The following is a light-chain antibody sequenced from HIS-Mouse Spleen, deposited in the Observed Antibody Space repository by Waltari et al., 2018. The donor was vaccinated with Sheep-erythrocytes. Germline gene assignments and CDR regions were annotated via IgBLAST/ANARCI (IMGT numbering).Light chain of an antibody. CDR3: QAWDSSTVV. Sequence: SYELTQPPSVSVSPGQTASITCSGDKLGDKYACWYQQKPGQSPVLVIYQDSKRPSGIPGGFAGSNPGNTATLTISGTQGMDEADYYCQAWDSSTVVFGGGTKLTVL. V-gene: IGLV3-1*01. J-gene: IGLJ2*01. CDR1: KLGDKY. CDR2: QDS.